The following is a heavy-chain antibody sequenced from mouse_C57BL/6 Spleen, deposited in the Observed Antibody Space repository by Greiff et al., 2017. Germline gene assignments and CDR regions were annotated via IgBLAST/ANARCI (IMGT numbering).Heavy chain of an antibody. J-gene: IGHJ3*01. Sequence: EVHLVESGPGLVKPSQSLSLTCSVTGYSITSGYYWNWIRQFPGNKLEWMGYISYDGSNNYNPSLKNRISITRDTSKNQFFLKLNSVTTEDTATYYCARDRDYGRFAYWGQGTLVTVSA. V-gene: IGHV3-6*01. CDR3: ARDRDYGRFAY. D-gene: IGHD2-4*01. CDR1: GYSITSGYY. CDR2: ISYDGSN.